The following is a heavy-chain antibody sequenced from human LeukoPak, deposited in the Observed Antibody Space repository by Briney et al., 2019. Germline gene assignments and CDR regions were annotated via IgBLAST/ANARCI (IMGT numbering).Heavy chain of an antibody. Sequence: SQTLSLTCTVSGGSISSGGYHWSWIRQHPGKGLEWIGYIYYSGSTYYNPSLKSRVTISVDTSKNQFSLKLSSVTAADTAVYYCAREPSAAGSPFDYWGQGTLVTVSS. D-gene: IGHD6-13*01. J-gene: IGHJ4*02. V-gene: IGHV4-31*03. CDR3: AREPSAAGSPFDY. CDR2: IYYSGST. CDR1: GGSISSGGYH.